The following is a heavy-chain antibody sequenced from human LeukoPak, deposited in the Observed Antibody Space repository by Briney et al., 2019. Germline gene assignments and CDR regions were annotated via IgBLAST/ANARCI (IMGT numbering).Heavy chain of an antibody. J-gene: IGHJ5*02. CDR3: ARDGVYCSSTSCYGSWFDP. CDR2: ISYDGSNK. V-gene: IGHV3-30*01. CDR1: GFTFSSYA. D-gene: IGHD2-2*01. Sequence: HPGGSLRLSCAASGFTFSSYAMHLVRQAPGKGLEWVAVISYDGSNKYYADSVKGRFTISRDNSKNTLYLQMNSLRAEDTAVYYCARDGVYCSSTSCYGSWFDPWGQGTLVTVSS.